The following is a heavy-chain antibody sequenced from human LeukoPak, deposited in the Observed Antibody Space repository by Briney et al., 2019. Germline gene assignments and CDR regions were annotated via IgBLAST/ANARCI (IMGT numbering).Heavy chain of an antibody. Sequence: SETLSLTCTVSGGSIGSYYWSWIRQPPGKGLECIGYNYHSGTTNYNPSLKSRVTISADTSKNQFSLELTSLTAADTAIYYCARQRDYADYLDAFDVWGQGTMVPVFS. D-gene: IGHD4-17*01. CDR1: GGSIGSYY. CDR3: ARQRDYADYLDAFDV. CDR2: NYHSGTT. J-gene: IGHJ3*01. V-gene: IGHV4-59*08.